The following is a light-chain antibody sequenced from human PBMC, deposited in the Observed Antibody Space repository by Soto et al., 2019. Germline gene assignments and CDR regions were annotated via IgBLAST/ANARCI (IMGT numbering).Light chain of an antibody. CDR3: QQYRTYS. CDR2: HAS. CDR1: ASISNW. J-gene: IGKJ1*01. Sequence: IQLTPSPTTLQASVGDRVTLTCRASASISNWLAWYQQRPGPAPKLLIYHASILETAVPSRFSGNGSGTEFTLPISSLQPGDFATYYCQQYRTYSFGQWSRVEIK. V-gene: IGKV1-5*01.